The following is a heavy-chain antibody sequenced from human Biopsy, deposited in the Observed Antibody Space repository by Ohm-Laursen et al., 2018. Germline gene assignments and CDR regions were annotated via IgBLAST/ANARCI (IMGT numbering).Heavy chain of an antibody. CDR2: IFYRGGT. V-gene: IGHV4-39*01. J-gene: IGHJ5*02. CDR3: ARDYDTSGYYYVS. Sequence: PSETLSLTCPVSGGSISNNNYYWGWIRQPPGKGLEWIGSIFYRGGTHYKPSLKSRVNISVDTTKNKFSLKMNSVTAADTAVYYCARDYDTSGYYYVSWGQGTLVTVSS. D-gene: IGHD3-22*01. CDR1: GGSISNNNYY.